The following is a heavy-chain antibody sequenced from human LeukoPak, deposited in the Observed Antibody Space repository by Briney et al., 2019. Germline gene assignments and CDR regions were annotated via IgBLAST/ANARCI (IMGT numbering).Heavy chain of an antibody. CDR3: ARVTYYYDSSGYYYFDY. V-gene: IGHV4-59*01. D-gene: IGHD3-22*01. Sequence: KTSETLSLTCTVPGGSISSYYWSWIRQPPGKGLEWIGYIYYSGSTNYNPSLKSRVTISVDTSKNQFSLKLSSVTAADTAVYYCARVTYYYDSSGYYYFDYWGQGTLVTVSS. CDR1: GGSISSYY. J-gene: IGHJ4*02. CDR2: IYYSGST.